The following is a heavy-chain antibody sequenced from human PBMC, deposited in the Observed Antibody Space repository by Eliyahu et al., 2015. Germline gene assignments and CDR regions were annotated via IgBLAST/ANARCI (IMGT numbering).Heavy chain of an antibody. J-gene: IGHJ4*02. CDR1: GFTFDXXA. Sequence: EVQLVESGGGLVQPGRSLRLSCAASGFTFDXXAMHWVRQAPGKGLEWVSGISWNSGSIGYADSVKGRFTISRDNAKNSLYLQMNSLRAEDTALYYCAKDIGIVATIGGEGFDYWGQGTLVTVSS. CDR2: ISWNSGSI. V-gene: IGHV3-9*01. D-gene: IGHD5-12*01. CDR3: AKDIGIVATIGGEGFDY.